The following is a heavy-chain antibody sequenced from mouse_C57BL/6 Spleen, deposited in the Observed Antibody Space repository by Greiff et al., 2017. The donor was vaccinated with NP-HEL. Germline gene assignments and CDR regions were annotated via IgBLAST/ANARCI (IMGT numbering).Heavy chain of an antibody. V-gene: IGHV1-18*01. J-gene: IGHJ2*01. CDR3: ARNRAYYGSSPYYFDY. Sequence: VQLQQSGPELVKPGASVKIPCKASGYTFTDYNMDWVKQSHGKSLEWIGDINPNNGGTIYNQKFKGKATLTVDKSSSTAYMELRSLTSEDTAVYYCARNRAYYGSSPYYFDYWGQGTTLTVSS. CDR2: INPNNGGT. CDR1: GYTFTDYN. D-gene: IGHD1-1*01.